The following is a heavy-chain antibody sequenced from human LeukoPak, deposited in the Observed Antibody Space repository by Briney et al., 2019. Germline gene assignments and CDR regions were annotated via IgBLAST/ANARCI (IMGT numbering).Heavy chain of an antibody. D-gene: IGHD2-2*01. Sequence: PSETLSLTCTVSGGSISSGSYYWSWIRQPAGKGLEWIGRIYTSGSTNYNPSLKSRVTISVDTSKNQFSLKLSSVTAADTAVYYCARDSQLLFPNWFDPWGQGTLVTVCS. CDR2: IYTSGST. CDR1: GGSISSGSYY. J-gene: IGHJ5*02. CDR3: ARDSQLLFPNWFDP. V-gene: IGHV4-61*02.